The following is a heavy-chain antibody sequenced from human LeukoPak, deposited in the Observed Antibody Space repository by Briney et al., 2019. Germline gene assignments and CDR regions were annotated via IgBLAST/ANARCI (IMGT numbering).Heavy chain of an antibody. J-gene: IGHJ4*02. CDR1: GYTFTGYY. D-gene: IGHD3-10*01. Sequence: ASVKVSCKASGYTFTGYYMHWVRQAPGQGLEWMGWINPNSGGTNYAQKFQGRVTVTRDTSISTAYMELSRLRSDDTAVYYCARGLSRTITMVRGVMGYWGQGTLVTVSS. CDR3: ARGLSRTITMVRGVMGY. V-gene: IGHV1-2*02. CDR2: INPNSGGT.